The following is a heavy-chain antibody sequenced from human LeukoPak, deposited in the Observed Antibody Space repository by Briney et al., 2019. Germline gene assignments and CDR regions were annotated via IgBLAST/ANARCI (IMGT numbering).Heavy chain of an antibody. CDR2: IKSKIDGGTT. D-gene: IGHD7-27*01. CDR3: TTGTGEKY. Sequence: KPGGSLRLSCAASGFTFSDAWMSWVRQAPGKGLEWVGRIKSKIDGGTTDYAAPAKGRFTISRDDSENTLYLQMNSLKTEDTAVYYCTTGTGEKYWGQGTLVTVSS. CDR1: GFTFSDAW. J-gene: IGHJ4*02. V-gene: IGHV3-15*01.